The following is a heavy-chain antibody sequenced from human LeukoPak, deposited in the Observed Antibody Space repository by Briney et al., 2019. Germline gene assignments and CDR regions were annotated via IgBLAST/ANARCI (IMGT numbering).Heavy chain of an antibody. CDR1: GFTFSSYA. Sequence: GGSLRLSCAASGFTFSSYAMHWVRQAPGKGLEWVAAISYDGSNKYYADSVKGRFTISRDNSKNTLYLQMDSLRAEDTAVYYCARDRYGSGSYYHTYYFDYWGQGTLVTVSS. CDR2: ISYDGSNK. D-gene: IGHD3-10*01. V-gene: IGHV3-30*04. CDR3: ARDRYGSGSYYHTYYFDY. J-gene: IGHJ4*02.